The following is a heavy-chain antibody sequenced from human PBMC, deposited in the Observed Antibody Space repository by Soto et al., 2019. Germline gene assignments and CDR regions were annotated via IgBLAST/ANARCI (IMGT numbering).Heavy chain of an antibody. J-gene: IGHJ5*02. CDR3: ARSPLKVVPAAYNWFDP. V-gene: IGHV1-46*01. D-gene: IGHD2-2*01. CDR2: INPSGGST. Sequence: ASVKVSCKASGYTFTSYYMHWVRQAPGQGLEWMGIINPSGGSTSYAQKFQGRVTMTRDTSTSTVYMELSSLRSEDTAVYYCARSPLKVVPAAYNWFDPWGQGTLVTVSS. CDR1: GYTFTSYY.